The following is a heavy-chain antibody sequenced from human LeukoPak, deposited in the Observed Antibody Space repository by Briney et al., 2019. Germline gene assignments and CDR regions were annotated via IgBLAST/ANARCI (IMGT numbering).Heavy chain of an antibody. Sequence: ASVKVSCKASGYTFTGYYMHWVRRAPGQGLEWMGWINPNSGGTNYAQKFQGRVTMTRDTSISTAYMELSRLRSDDTAVYYCARDLGSIFGVVMKRWGQGTLVTVSS. V-gene: IGHV1-2*02. CDR1: GYTFTGYY. D-gene: IGHD3-3*02. CDR3: ARDLGSIFGVVMKR. J-gene: IGHJ4*02. CDR2: INPNSGGT.